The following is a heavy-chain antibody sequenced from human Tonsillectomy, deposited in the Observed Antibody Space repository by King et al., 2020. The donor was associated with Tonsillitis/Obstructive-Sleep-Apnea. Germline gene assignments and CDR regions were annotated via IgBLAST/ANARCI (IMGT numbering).Heavy chain of an antibody. Sequence: VQLQQWGAGLLKPSETLSLTCAVDGGSFSGYYWTWIRQPPGKGLEWIGEINHSGSTNYNPSLKSRVPISVDTSKNHFSLKLSSVTAADTAVYYCARGRVFGVVIRGARDYYYMDVWGKGTTVTVSS. CDR1: GGSFSGYY. CDR2: INHSGST. D-gene: IGHD3-3*01. CDR3: ARGRVFGVVIRGARDYYYMDV. J-gene: IGHJ6*03. V-gene: IGHV4-34*01.